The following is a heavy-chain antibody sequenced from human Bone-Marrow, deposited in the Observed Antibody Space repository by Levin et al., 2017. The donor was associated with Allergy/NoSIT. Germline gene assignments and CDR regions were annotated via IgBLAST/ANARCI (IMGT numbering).Heavy chain of an antibody. D-gene: IGHD2-15*01. CDR3: AREVDNDASGYGAGGHWFDP. Sequence: PSETLSLTCTVSGVSIGSAPYYWSWIRQRPGKGLEWLGFIYYSGTTDHNPSLKSRLAISLDTSKNQFSLKLTSVTAADTAVYYCAREVDNDASGYGAGGHWFDPWGQGTLATVSS. CDR2: IYYSGTT. J-gene: IGHJ5*02. CDR1: GVSIGSAPYY. V-gene: IGHV4-31*03.